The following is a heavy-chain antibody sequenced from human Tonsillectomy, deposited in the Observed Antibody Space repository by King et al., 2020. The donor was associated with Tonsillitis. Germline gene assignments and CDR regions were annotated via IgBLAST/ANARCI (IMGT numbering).Heavy chain of an antibody. J-gene: IGHJ4*02. D-gene: IGHD6-19*01. CDR2: IYYSGST. CDR1: GGSISSSSYY. V-gene: IGHV4-39*01. CDR3: ARHPAGRIAVAGYFDY. Sequence: QLQESGPGLVKTSETLSLTCTVSGGSISSSSYYWGWIRQPPGKGLEWIGSIYYSGSTYYNPSLKSRVTISVDTSKNQFSLRLSSVTAADTAVYYCARHPAGRIAVAGYFDYWGQGTLVTVSS.